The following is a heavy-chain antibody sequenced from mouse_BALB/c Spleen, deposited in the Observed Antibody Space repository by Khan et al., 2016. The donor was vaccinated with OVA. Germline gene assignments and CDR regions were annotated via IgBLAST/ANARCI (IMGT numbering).Heavy chain of an antibody. Sequence: QVQLQQPGAELVKPGALVKLSCKASGYTFTSFWLHWVKQRPGLGLEWIGEIDPSDNYTNYNQKFKGKATLTLDKSSSTAYMQLSSLTSDDSAVYYCARSYFYGSSTWFGYWGQGTLVTVSA. CDR1: GYTFTSFW. CDR3: ARSYFYGSSTWFGY. J-gene: IGHJ3*01. CDR2: IDPSDNYT. V-gene: IGHV1-69*02. D-gene: IGHD1-1*01.